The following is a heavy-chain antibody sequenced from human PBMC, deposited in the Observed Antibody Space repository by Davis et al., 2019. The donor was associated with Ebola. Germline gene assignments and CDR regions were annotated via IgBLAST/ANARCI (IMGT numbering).Heavy chain of an antibody. CDR2: ISYDGSNK. CDR3: ARDSASSLLDRNDAFDI. D-gene: IGHD1-14*01. CDR1: GFTFSSYA. Sequence: GESLKISCAASGFTFSSYAMHWVRQAPGKGLEWVAVISYDGSNKYYADSVKGRFTISRDNSKNTLYLQMNSLRAEDTAVYYCARDSASSLLDRNDAFDIWGQGTMVTVSS. J-gene: IGHJ3*02. V-gene: IGHV3-30-3*01.